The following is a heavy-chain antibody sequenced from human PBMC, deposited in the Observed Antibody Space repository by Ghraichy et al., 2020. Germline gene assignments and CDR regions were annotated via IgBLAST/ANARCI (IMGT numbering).Heavy chain of an antibody. V-gene: IGHV3-13*05. CDR1: GFTFSSYD. CDR2: IGTAGDP. Sequence: GGSLRLSCAAAGFTFSSYDMHWVRQAAGKGLEWVSAIGTAGDPSYPGSVKGRFTISRENAKNSLYLQMNSLRAGDTAVYYCTRARRGGSSAFDIWGQGTMVTVSS. J-gene: IGHJ3*02. D-gene: IGHD3-10*01. CDR3: TRARRGGSSAFDI.